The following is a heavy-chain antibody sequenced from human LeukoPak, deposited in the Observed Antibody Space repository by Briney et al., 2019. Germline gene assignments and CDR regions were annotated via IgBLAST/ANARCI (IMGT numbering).Heavy chain of an antibody. V-gene: IGHV4-34*01. CDR1: GGSLSGYY. CDR3: ARYDFGVVTAD. J-gene: IGHJ4*02. CDR2: INHSGST. D-gene: IGHD3-3*01. Sequence: PSETLSLTWAVDGGSLSGYYWSWIRQPPVKVMEWTGEINHSGSTNYNPSLKSRVTISVDTSKNQFSLKLSSVTAADTAVYYCARYDFGVVTADWGQGTLVTVSS.